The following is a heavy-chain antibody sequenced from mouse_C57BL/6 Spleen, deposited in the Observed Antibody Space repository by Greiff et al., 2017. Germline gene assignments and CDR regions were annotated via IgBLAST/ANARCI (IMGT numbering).Heavy chain of an antibody. CDR2: INPNNGGT. D-gene: IGHD1-1*01. V-gene: IGHV1-22*01. Sequence: VQLQQSGPELVKPGASVKMSCKASGYTFTDYNMHWVKQSHGKSLEWIGYINPNNGGTSYNQKFKGKATLTVNKSSSTAYMELRSLTSEDSAVYYCARDWGYYYGSSSAWFAYWGQGTLVTVSA. J-gene: IGHJ3*01. CDR1: GYTFTDYN. CDR3: ARDWGYYYGSSSAWFAY.